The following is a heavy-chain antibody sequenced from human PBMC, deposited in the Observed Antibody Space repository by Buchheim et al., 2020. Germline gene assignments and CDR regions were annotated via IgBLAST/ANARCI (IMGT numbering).Heavy chain of an antibody. CDR2: INPDGSDR. Sequence: VQLVESGGGLIQPGGSLRLSCAASGFTFTTFWMHWVRQVPGKRLMWVSRINPDGSDRSYAASVRGRFTISRDNAENTLYLQMNSLRVEDTGVYSCAREVRGHAYFDTWGQGT. V-gene: IGHV3-74*01. CDR1: GFTFTTFW. CDR3: AREVRGHAYFDT. J-gene: IGHJ4*02.